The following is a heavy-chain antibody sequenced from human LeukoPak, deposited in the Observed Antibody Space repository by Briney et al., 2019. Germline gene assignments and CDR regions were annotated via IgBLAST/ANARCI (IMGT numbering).Heavy chain of an antibody. D-gene: IGHD3-10*01. V-gene: IGHV3-7*01. CDR2: IKQDGSEK. CDR3: ARARVTMIRGVRILDYYYYYMDV. CDR1: GFTVSSYW. Sequence: GGSLRLAWAASGFTVSSYWMSWVRQAPGKGREWAANIKQDGSEKYFVYSVKCRFTISRDNAKNSLYLQMNSLRVEDTAVYYCARARVTMIRGVRILDYYYYYMDVWGKGTTVTISS. J-gene: IGHJ6*03.